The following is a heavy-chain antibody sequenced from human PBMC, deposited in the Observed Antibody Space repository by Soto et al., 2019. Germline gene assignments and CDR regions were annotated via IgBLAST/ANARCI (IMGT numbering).Heavy chain of an antibody. D-gene: IGHD1-26*01. Sequence: PSETLSLTCTVSGGSIGSGGYYWSWIRQHPGKGLEWIGYIYYSGSTYYNPSLKSRVTISVDTSKNQFSLKLTSVTAADTAVYYCARVRGGGPLDDWGQGTLVTVSS. J-gene: IGHJ4*02. V-gene: IGHV4-31*03. CDR3: ARVRGGGPLDD. CDR2: IYYSGST. CDR1: GGSIGSGGYY.